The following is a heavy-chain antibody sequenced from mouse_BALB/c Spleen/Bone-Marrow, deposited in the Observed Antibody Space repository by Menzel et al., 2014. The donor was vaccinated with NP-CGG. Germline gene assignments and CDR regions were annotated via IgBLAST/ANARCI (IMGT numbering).Heavy chain of an antibody. CDR1: GYTFTSYV. CDR2: IHPYNDDS. J-gene: IGHJ1*01. V-gene: IGHV1-14*01. D-gene: IGHD2-14*01. Sequence: VHVKQSGPELVKPGASVKMSCKASGYTFTSYVMHWVKQKPGQGLEWIGYIHPYNDDSKYNEKFEGKATLTSDKSSSTAYMELSSLTSEASAVYYCARWGRYDWYFDVWGAGTTVTVSS. CDR3: ARWGRYDWYFDV.